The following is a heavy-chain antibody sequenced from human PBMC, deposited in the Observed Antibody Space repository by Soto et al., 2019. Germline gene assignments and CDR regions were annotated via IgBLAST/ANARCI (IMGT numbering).Heavy chain of an antibody. V-gene: IGHV4-61*01. J-gene: IGHJ5*01. CDR2: IHYSGST. Sequence: PSETLSLTCTVSGGSVSTTSSYWSWIRQPPGKGLEWIGYIHYSGSTNYNPSLKSRVTISVDTSKNQFSLKLSSVTAADTAVYYCARAWELLCFDYWGHGT. D-gene: IGHD1-26*01. CDR3: ARAWELLCFDY. CDR1: GGSVSTTSSY.